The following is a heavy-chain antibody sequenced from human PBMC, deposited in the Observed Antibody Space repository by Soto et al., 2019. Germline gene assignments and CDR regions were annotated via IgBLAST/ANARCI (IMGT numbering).Heavy chain of an antibody. CDR3: ARDAYIAVAGTYYYYGMDV. V-gene: IGHV6-1*01. J-gene: IGHJ6*02. Sequence: SQTLSLTCAISGDSVSSNSAAWNWIRQSPSRGLEWLGRTYYRSKWYNDYAVSVKSRITINPAASKNQFSLQLNSVTPEDTAVYYCARDAYIAVAGTYYYYGMDVWGQGTTVTVSS. CDR1: GDSVSSNSAA. D-gene: IGHD6-19*01. CDR2: TYYRSKWYN.